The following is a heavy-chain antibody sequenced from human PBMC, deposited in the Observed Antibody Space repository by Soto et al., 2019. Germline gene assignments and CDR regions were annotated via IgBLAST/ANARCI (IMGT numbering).Heavy chain of an antibody. CDR3: ARARWYDAFDV. J-gene: IGHJ3*01. CDR2: IFHGGNT. Sequence: KASETLSLTCAVSGFFISSGNYWGWIRKPPGKGLEWIGSIFHGGNTYYNPSLKSRVTISVDMSKNQFSLKLNSVTAADTAVYYCARARWYDAFDVWGQGTVVTVSS. D-gene: IGHD2-15*01. V-gene: IGHV4-38-2*01. CDR1: GFFISSGNY.